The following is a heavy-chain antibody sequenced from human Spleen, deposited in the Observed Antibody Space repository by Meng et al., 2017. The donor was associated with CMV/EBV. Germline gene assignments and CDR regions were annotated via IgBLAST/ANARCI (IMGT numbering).Heavy chain of an antibody. D-gene: IGHD4-17*01. Sequence: QVQLVQSGSELKRPGASVKVSCKASGYNFDIYAITWVRQAPGQGLEWVGWVSGENGDTNYGQKFQDRVTVTADTFTKTAYMEMRSLRSDDSAMYYCARAGAAVTTNFDFWGQGTLVTVSS. CDR1: GYNFDIYA. V-gene: IGHV1-18*01. CDR3: ARAGAAVTTNFDF. J-gene: IGHJ4*02. CDR2: VSGENGDT.